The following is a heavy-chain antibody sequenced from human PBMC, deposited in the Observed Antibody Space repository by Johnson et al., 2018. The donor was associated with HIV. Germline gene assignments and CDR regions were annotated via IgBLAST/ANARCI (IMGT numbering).Heavy chain of an antibody. CDR3: ARVGGSWMLDAFDI. D-gene: IGHD3-10*01. CDR1: GFSFSNYA. CDR2: ISYDGSNK. J-gene: IGHJ3*02. V-gene: IGHV3-30*04. Sequence: QMHLVESGGGVVQPGRSLRLSCAASGFSFSNYAMHWVRQAPGKGLEWVAVISYDGSNKYYADSVKGRFTISRDNSKNTLYLQMNSLRAGDSAVYYCARVGGSWMLDAFDIWGQGTVVTVSS.